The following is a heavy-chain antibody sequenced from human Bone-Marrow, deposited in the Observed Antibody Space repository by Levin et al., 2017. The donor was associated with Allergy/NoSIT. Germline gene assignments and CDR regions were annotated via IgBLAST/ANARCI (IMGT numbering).Heavy chain of an antibody. D-gene: IGHD6-19*01. CDR1: GGSISSSSYY. J-gene: IGHJ6*02. CDR2: IYYSGST. Sequence: PSETLSLTCTVSGGSISSSSYYWGWIRQPPGKGLEWIGSIYYSGSTYYNPSLKSRVTISVDTSKNQFSLKLSSVTAADTAVYYCAKHSSGWYYYYGMDVWGQGTTVTVSS. V-gene: IGHV4-39*01. CDR3: AKHSSGWYYYYGMDV.